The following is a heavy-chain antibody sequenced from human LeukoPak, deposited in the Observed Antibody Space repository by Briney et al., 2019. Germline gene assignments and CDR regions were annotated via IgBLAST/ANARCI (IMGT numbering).Heavy chain of an antibody. J-gene: IGHJ4*02. CDR2: IYYSGST. D-gene: IGHD1-7*01. Sequence: SETLSLTCTVSGGSISSGGYYWSWIRQHPGKGLEWIGYIYYSGSTHYNPSLKSRVTISVDTSKNQFSLKLSSVTAADTAVYYCARGKTGTTPLDYWGQGTLVTVSS. V-gene: IGHV4-31*03. CDR1: GGSISSGGYY. CDR3: ARGKTGTTPLDY.